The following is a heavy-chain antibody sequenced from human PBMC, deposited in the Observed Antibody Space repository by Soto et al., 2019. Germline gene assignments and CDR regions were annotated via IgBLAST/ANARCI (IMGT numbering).Heavy chain of an antibody. J-gene: IGHJ3*02. CDR1: GFTFSSYG. CDR2: ISYDGSNK. CDR3: AKGGYYYDSGGSHDAFDI. D-gene: IGHD3-22*01. Sequence: GGSLRLSCAASGFTFSSYGMHWVRQAPGKGLEWVAVISYDGSNKYYADSVKGRFTISRDNSKNTLYLQMNSLRAEDTAVYYCAKGGYYYDSGGSHDAFDIWGQGTMVTVSS. V-gene: IGHV3-30*18.